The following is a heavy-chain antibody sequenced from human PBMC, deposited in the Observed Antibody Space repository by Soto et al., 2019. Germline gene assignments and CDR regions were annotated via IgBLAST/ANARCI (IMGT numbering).Heavy chain of an antibody. D-gene: IGHD1-1*01. CDR3: ARDRTNAHHLDF. Sequence: GGSLRLSCVGSGFTFSTYGIHWVCQAPGKGQEWVAVIWSDASYRHHADSVRGRFTISRDNSKNTLYLQMNSLTADDTAVYYCARDRTNAHHLDFWGLGTLLTASS. V-gene: IGHV3-33*01. J-gene: IGHJ4*02. CDR2: IWSDASYR. CDR1: GFTFSTYG.